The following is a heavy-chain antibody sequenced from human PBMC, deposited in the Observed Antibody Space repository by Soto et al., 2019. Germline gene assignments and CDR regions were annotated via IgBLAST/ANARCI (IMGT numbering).Heavy chain of an antibody. CDR1: GYTFKRYA. J-gene: IGHJ5*02. V-gene: IGHV1-3*01. CDR2: INAGTGNT. Sequence: ASVQVSCKASGYTFKRYALHWVRQAPGQRPEWMGWINAGTGNTKYSHKFKARVNFTSDTSALTIYNEMRRLCSEHTAVYYCARGNTAPADHWGQGTLVTVSS. CDR3: ARGNTAPADH.